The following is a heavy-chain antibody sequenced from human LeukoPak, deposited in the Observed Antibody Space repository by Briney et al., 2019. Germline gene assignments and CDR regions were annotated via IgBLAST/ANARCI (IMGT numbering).Heavy chain of an antibody. Sequence: ASVEVSCKASGYTFTDYYMHWVRQAPGQGLEWMGWINPNSGGTNYAQKFQGRVTMTRDTSISTAYMELSRLRSDDTAVYYCARTRDPHDYWGQGTLVTVSS. V-gene: IGHV1-2*02. CDR3: ARTRDPHDY. CDR2: INPNSGGT. CDR1: GYTFTDYY. J-gene: IGHJ4*02.